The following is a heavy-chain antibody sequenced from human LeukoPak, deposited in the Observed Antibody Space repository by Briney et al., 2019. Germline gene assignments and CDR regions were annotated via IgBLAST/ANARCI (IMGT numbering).Heavy chain of an antibody. Sequence: GGSLRLSCSASGYTFSSYAMHWVRQAPGKGLEYVSAISSNGGSTYYADSVKGRFTISRDNSKNTLYLQMSSLRAEDTAVYYCVKEDRSYDYGMDVWGQGTTVTVFS. D-gene: IGHD1-14*01. CDR2: ISSNGGST. CDR1: GYTFSSYA. J-gene: IGHJ6*02. CDR3: VKEDRSYDYGMDV. V-gene: IGHV3-64D*06.